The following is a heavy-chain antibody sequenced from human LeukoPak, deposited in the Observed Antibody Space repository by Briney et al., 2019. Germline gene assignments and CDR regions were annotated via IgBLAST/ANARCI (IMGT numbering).Heavy chain of an antibody. J-gene: IGHJ4*02. CDR2: ISSSSSYI. Sequence: GGSLRLSCAASGFTFSSYSMNWVRQAPGKGLEWVSSISSSSSYIYYAVSVKGRFTISRDNAKNSLYLQMNSLRAEDTAVYYCARVLSAPGCWGQGTLVTVSS. D-gene: IGHD2-15*01. CDR1: GFTFSSYS. V-gene: IGHV3-21*01. CDR3: ARVLSAPGC.